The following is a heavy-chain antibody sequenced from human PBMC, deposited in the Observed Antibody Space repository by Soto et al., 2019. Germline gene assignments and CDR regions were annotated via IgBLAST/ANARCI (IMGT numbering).Heavy chain of an antibody. J-gene: IGHJ4*02. Sequence: SETLSLTCAVYGGSFSGYYWSWIRQPPGKGLEWIGEINHSGSTNYNPSLKSRVTISVDTSKNQFSLKLSSVTAADTAVYYCARGPNYIWGNYRRFDYWGQGTLVTVSS. D-gene: IGHD3-16*02. CDR2: INHSGST. CDR3: ARGPNYIWGNYRRFDY. CDR1: GGSFSGYY. V-gene: IGHV4-34*01.